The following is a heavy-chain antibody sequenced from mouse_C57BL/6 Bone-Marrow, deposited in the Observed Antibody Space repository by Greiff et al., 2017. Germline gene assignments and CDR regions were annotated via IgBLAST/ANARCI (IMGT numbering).Heavy chain of an antibody. CDR3: SRNYRYYYGGIAY. CDR1: GYSFTSYG. CDR2: IWPSGGT. J-gene: IGHJ3*01. Sequence: VQLQESGPGLVGPAHCLSISCNVSGYSFTSYGISWVQQPPGKGLEWLGVIWPSGGTNYYNANLSSRGIITENYTTHALLMMHSLQTAEASTVYCSRNYRYYYGGIAYWGQGTLVTVSA. V-gene: IGHV2-9-1*01. D-gene: IGHD1-1*01.